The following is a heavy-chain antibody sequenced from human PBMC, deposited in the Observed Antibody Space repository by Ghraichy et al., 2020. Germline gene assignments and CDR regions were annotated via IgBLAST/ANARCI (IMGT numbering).Heavy chain of an antibody. CDR1: GFTFSSYV. CDR2: IRYNGSNK. J-gene: IGHJ6*03. D-gene: IGHD6-19*01. Sequence: GGSLRLSCAASGFTFSSYVMSWVRQAPGKGLEWVAFIRYNGSNKYYADSVKGRFTISRDSSKNTLYLQMNSLRAEDTAVYYCAKYPRSGWLVPYYYMDVWCKGTSVIVAS. V-gene: IGHV3-30*02. CDR3: AKYPRSGWLVPYYYMDV.